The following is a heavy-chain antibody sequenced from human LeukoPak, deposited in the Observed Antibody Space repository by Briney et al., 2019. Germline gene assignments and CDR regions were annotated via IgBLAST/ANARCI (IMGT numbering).Heavy chain of an antibody. CDR1: GFIFRSYE. J-gene: IGHJ6*04. CDR2: ISSSGSTI. CDR3: AELGITMIGGV. V-gene: IGHV3-48*03. Sequence: GGSLRLSCAASGFIFRSYEMNWVRQAPGKGLEWVSYISSSGSTIYYADSVKGRFTISRDNAKNSLYLQMNSLRAEDTAVYYCAELGITMIGGVWGKGTTVTISS. D-gene: IGHD3-10*02.